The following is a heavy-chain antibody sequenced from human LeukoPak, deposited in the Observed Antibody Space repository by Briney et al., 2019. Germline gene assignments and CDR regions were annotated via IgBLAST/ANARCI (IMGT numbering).Heavy chain of an antibody. D-gene: IGHD6-13*01. CDR3: AKSPRSAADNWFDP. J-gene: IGHJ5*02. CDR1: GFTLSTYA. V-gene: IGHV3-23*01. Sequence: GGSLRLSCADSGFTLSTYAMSWVRQAPGKGLEWVSGISAGGGSTYYADSVKGRFTISRDNSKNTLYLQMNSLTVEDTAVYYCAKSPRSAADNWFDPWGQGTLVTVSS. CDR2: ISAGGGST.